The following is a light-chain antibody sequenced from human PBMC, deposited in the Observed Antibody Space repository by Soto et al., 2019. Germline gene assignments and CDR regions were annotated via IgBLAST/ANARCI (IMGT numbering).Light chain of an antibody. J-gene: IGKJ1*01. CDR2: KAS. CDR1: QSIDDW. V-gene: IGKV1-5*03. Sequence: DIQVTQSPSTLSASVGDRVTITCRTSQSIDDWLAWYQQKPGKAPKLLIYKASNLETGVPSRFSGSGSGTEFTLTINSLQPDAFGDYYCQQHNTYSGTFGQGTKVQIK. CDR3: QQHNTYSGT.